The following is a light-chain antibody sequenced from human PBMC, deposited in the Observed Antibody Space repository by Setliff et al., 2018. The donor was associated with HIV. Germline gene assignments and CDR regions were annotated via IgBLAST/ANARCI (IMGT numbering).Light chain of an antibody. CDR1: SSDIGSSNF. CDR2: NVD. Sequence: QSALAQPASVSGSPGQSIIISCTGTSSDIGSSNFVSWYQQHPGKAPKVMIYNVDKRPSGVSNRFSGSKSGNTASLTISGLQTEDEADYYCSSYSINNLYVFATGTKVTVL. CDR3: SSYSINNLYV. V-gene: IGLV2-14*03. J-gene: IGLJ1*01.